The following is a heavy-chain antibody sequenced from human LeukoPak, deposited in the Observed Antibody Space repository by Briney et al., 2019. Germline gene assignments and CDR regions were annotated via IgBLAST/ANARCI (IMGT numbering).Heavy chain of an antibody. CDR2: IIPILGIA. V-gene: IGHV1-69*04. Sequence: GASVKVSCKASGYTFTSYAISWVRQAPGQGLEWMGRIIPILGIANYAQKFQGRVTITADKSTSTAYMELSSLRSEDTAVYYCACSENCSGGSCYSAYWGQGTLVTVSS. J-gene: IGHJ4*02. CDR1: GYTFTSYA. CDR3: ACSENCSGGSCYSAY. D-gene: IGHD2-15*01.